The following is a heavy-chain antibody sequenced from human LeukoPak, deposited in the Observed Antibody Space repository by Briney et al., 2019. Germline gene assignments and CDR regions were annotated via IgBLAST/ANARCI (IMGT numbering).Heavy chain of an antibody. CDR2: ISSGGGST. J-gene: IGHJ5*02. CDR1: GFTFSSYA. Sequence: GGSLRLSCAASGFTFSSYAMSWVRQAPGKGLEWVSAISSGGGSTYYADSVKGRFPISRDNSKNTLSLQMNRMRAEDKVVYYCAKDMVRGGIMGWFDPWGQGTLVTVSS. CDR3: AKDMVRGGIMGWFDP. D-gene: IGHD3-10*01. V-gene: IGHV3-23*01.